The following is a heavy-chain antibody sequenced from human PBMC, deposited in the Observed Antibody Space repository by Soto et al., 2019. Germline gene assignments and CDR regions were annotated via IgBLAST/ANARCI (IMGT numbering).Heavy chain of an antibody. CDR2: MNPSSGNT. CDR3: ASPAATVNHYGMDG. D-gene: IGHD4-17*01. Sequence: QVQLVQSGAEVKKPGASVKVSCKASGYTITSYDINWVREATGQGLEWMGWMNPSSGNTGYAQKFQGRVTMTRNSSISTAYMELSSLRSEDTAVYYCASPAATVNHYGMDGWGQGTTVTVSS. CDR1: GYTITSYD. V-gene: IGHV1-8*01. J-gene: IGHJ6*02.